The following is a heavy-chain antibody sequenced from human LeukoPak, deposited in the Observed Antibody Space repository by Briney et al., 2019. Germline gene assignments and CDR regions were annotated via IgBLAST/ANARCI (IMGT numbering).Heavy chain of an antibody. V-gene: IGHV3-53*01. J-gene: IGHJ2*01. D-gene: IGHD5-24*01. Sequence: PGGSLRLSCAASGFTISTNYMNWVRQAPGKGLEWLAIIYSSGTTYYADSVKGRFTISRDTSKNTLSLQMNSLRAEDTAVYFCARVGDHFHWNLDLWGSGTLVTVSS. CDR1: GFTISTNY. CDR2: IYSSGTT. CDR3: ARVGDHFHWNLDL.